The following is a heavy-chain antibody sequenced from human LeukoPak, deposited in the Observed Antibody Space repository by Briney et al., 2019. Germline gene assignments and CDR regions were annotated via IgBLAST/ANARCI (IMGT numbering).Heavy chain of an antibody. CDR3: AGQGSGSFPAY. Sequence: GESLKISCKGSGNTFTNYWIGWVRQMPGKGLEWMGIIYLGDSDTKYSPSFQGQVTFSADKSISTAYLQWSSLKASDTAMYYCAGQGSGSFPAYWGQGTLVTVSS. V-gene: IGHV5-51*01. D-gene: IGHD1-26*01. J-gene: IGHJ4*02. CDR1: GNTFTNYW. CDR2: IYLGDSDT.